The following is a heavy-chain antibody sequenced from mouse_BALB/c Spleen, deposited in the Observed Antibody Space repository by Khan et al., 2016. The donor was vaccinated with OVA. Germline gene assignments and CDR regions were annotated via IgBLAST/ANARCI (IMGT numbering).Heavy chain of an antibody. V-gene: IGHV3-2*02. D-gene: IGHD2-14*01. CDR2: ISSTGST. Sequence: VQLQESGPGLVKPSQSLSLTCTVTGYSITSDYAWNWIRQFPGNKLEWMGYISSTGSTSYNPSLKGRISFTRDTSKNQFFLQLKSVTTEDTATYYCARSLYYSYGYALDCWGRGTSVTVSS. J-gene: IGHJ4*01. CDR3: ARSLYYSYGYALDC. CDR1: GYSITSDYA.